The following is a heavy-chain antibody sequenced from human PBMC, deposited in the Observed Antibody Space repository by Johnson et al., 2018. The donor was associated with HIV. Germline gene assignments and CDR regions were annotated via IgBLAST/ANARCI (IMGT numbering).Heavy chain of an antibody. CDR3: AKSNPMIVVVDAFDI. CDR1: GFTFSSYA. V-gene: IGHV3-23*02. J-gene: IGHJ3*02. D-gene: IGHD3-22*01. Sequence: VHLVESGGGLVQPGGSLRLSCAASGFTFSSYAMSWVRPAPGKGLEWASAISGSGGRTYSEDSVKGRFPTSRNNSKNTLYLQMNSLRAEDTAVYYCAKSNPMIVVVDAFDIWGQGTMVTVSS. CDR2: ISGSGGRT.